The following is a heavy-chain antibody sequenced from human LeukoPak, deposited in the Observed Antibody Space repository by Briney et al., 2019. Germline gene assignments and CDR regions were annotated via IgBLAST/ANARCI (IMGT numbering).Heavy chain of an antibody. V-gene: IGHV3-74*01. D-gene: IGHD4-17*01. CDR2: INSDGSST. Sequence: GGSLRLSCAASGFTFSSYWMYWVRQAPRKGLVWVSRINSDGSSTSYADSVKGRFTISRDNAKNTLYLQMNSLRAEDTAVYYCARGTVTTVDPWGQGTLVTVSS. CDR1: GFTFSSYW. J-gene: IGHJ5*02. CDR3: ARGTVTTVDP.